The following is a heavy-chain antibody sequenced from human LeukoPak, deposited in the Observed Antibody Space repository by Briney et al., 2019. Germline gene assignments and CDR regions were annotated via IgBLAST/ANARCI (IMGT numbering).Heavy chain of an antibody. CDR1: GGSISSYY. J-gene: IGHJ3*02. V-gene: IGHV4-59*08. CDR2: IYYSGST. D-gene: IGHD6-13*01. CDR3: ARLHSSSPGAFDI. Sequence: PSETLSLTCTVSGGSISSYYWSWIRQPPGKGLEWIGYIYYSGSTNYNPSLKSRVTISVDTSKNQFSLKLSSVTAADTAVYYCARLHSSSPGAFDIWGQGTMVTVSS.